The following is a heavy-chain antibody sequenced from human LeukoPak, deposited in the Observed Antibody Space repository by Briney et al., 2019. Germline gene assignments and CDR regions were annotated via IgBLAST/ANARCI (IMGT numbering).Heavy chain of an antibody. J-gene: IGHJ4*02. CDR2: INPNSGGT. CDR1: GYTFTSYG. CDR3: AREIEPATAIGIDY. Sequence: ASVKVSCKASGYTFTSYGISWVRQAPGQGLEWMGWINPNSGGTNYAQKFQGRVTMTRDTSISTAYMELSRLRSDDTAVYYCAREIEPATAIGIDYWGQGTLVTVSS. D-gene: IGHD2-2*02. V-gene: IGHV1-2*02.